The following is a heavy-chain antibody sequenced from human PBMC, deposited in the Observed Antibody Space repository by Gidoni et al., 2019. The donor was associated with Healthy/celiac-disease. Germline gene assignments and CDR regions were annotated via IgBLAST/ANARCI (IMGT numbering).Heavy chain of an antibody. Sequence: QVQLQQWGAGLFTPSEPLSPTCAVYGASFIGYYWLWLRQPPGKGLEWIGELKHSGITTYKPSVKSRVTISVDTSKNQFSLKLSSVTAADTAVYYWARGAPTPRFWSGYTPHNWFDPWGQGTLVTVSS. CDR1: GASFIGYY. V-gene: IGHV4-34*01. D-gene: IGHD3-3*01. CDR3: ARGAPTPRFWSGYTPHNWFDP. J-gene: IGHJ5*02. CDR2: LKHSGIT.